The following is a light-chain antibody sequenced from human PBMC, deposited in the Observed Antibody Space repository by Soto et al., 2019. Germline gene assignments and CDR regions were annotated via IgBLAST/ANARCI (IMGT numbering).Light chain of an antibody. CDR1: QSVSSSY. CDR2: GAS. V-gene: IGKV3-20*01. Sequence: EIVLTQSPGTLSLSPGERATLSCRASQSVSSSYLAWYQQKPGQAPRLLIYGASSRATGIPDRFSGSGSGTDFTLTISRLEPEDFLVYYCQQYGSSYTFGQGTKLEIK. CDR3: QQYGSSYT. J-gene: IGKJ2*01.